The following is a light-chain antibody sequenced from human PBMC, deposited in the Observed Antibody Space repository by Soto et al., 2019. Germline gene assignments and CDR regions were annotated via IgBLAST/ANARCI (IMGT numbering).Light chain of an antibody. CDR3: SSYTSSSTPGV. V-gene: IGLV2-14*01. Sequence: QSALTQPASVSGSPGQSITISCTGTSSDVGGYNYVSWYQRHPGKAPKLMIYDVSNRPSGVSNRFSGSKSGNTASLTISGLQAEDEADYYCSSYTSSSTPGVFGGGTKVTVL. CDR2: DVS. CDR1: SSDVGGYNY. J-gene: IGLJ2*01.